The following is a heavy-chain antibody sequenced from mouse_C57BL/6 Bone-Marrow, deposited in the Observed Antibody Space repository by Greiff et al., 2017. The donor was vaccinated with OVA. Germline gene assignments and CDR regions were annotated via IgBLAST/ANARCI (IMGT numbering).Heavy chain of an antibody. CDR1: GYTFTSYG. CDR3: AVKYGSSYEYFDD. V-gene: IGHV1-81*01. D-gene: IGHD1-1*01. J-gene: IGHJ1*03. CDR2: IYPRSGNT. Sequence: QVQLQQSGAELARPGASVKLSCKASGYTFTSYGISWVKQRPGQGLEWIGEIYPRSGNTYYNEKFKGKATLTADKSSSTAYMELRSLTSEDSAVYFCAVKYGSSYEYFDDWGTGTPVTVSS.